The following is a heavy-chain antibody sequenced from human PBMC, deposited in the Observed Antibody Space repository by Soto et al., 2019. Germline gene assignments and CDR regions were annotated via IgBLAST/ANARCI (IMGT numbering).Heavy chain of an antibody. CDR1: GFTFSSYG. J-gene: IGHJ6*03. Sequence: GGSLRLSCAVSGFTFSSYGMHWVRQAPGKGLEWVAVISYDGSNGYYSDSVKGRFTISRDNSKKTLYLQMNSLRTEDTAVYYCAKARDYRDYYYYYMDVWGKGTTVTVSS. D-gene: IGHD3-10*01. V-gene: IGHV3-30*18. CDR2: ISYDGSNG. CDR3: AKARDYRDYYYYYMDV.